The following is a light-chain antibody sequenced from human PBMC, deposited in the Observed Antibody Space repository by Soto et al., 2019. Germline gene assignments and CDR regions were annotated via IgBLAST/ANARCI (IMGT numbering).Light chain of an antibody. J-gene: IGKJ3*01. Sequence: DIQMTQSPSSLSASVGDRVTITCRASQSIDTSLNWYQQRPGKAPNLLIYAASTLQTGVPSRFSGGGSGTQFTLTISSLQPKDFATYYCQQSYISSCTFGPGTKVDIK. CDR1: QSIDTS. V-gene: IGKV1-39*01. CDR3: QQSYISSCT. CDR2: AAS.